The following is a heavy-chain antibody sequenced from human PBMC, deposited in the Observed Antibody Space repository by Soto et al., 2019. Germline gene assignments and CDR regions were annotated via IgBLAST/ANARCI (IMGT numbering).Heavy chain of an antibody. CDR1: GFTFSGSV. Sequence: GGSLRLSCVGSGFTFSGSVMAWVRRAPGKGLEWLSVMSGDGRTRYALSVTGRFTISRDNSKNTLYLQMRSLRAEDAAAYYCVKWHTSNFDSLPFTGFDFWGQGTQVTVSS. D-gene: IGHD3-22*01. V-gene: IGHV3-23*01. CDR2: MSGDGRT. J-gene: IGHJ4*02. CDR3: VKWHTSNFDSLPFTGFDF.